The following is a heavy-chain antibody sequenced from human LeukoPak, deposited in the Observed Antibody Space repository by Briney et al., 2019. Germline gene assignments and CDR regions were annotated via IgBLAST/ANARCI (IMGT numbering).Heavy chain of an antibody. V-gene: IGHV3-23*01. CDR1: GLTFSAYD. CDR2: ISGSDDST. Sequence: GGSLRLSCAASGLTFSAYDMSWVRQAPGKGLEWVSSISGSDDSTYYVDSVKGRFTISRDNSKNTLFLQMNSLRAEDTGVYYCAKEWGDYWGQGTLVTVSS. CDR3: AKEWGDY. D-gene: IGHD3-16*01. J-gene: IGHJ4*02.